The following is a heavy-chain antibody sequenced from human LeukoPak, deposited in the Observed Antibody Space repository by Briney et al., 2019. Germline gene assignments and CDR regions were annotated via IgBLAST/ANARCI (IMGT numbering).Heavy chain of an antibody. CDR1: GSSISNYY. V-gene: IGHV4-4*07. CDR2: IYSSGST. CDR3: ARAAHSGSLAPFDY. J-gene: IGHJ4*02. D-gene: IGHD1-26*01. Sequence: SETLSLTCIVSGSSISNYYWSWIRQPAGKGLEWVGRIYSSGSTNYNPSLKSRVTMSLDTSKNQFSLKLSSVTAADTAVYYCARAAHSGSLAPFDYWGQGTLVTVSS.